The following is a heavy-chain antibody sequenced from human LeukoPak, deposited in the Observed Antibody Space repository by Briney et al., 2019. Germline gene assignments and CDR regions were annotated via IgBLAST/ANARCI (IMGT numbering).Heavy chain of an antibody. V-gene: IGHV1-2*06. CDR1: GYTFTGYY. J-gene: IGHJ4*02. CDR3: ARVDYCSKGVCINFDL. CDR2: INPNSGGT. D-gene: IGHD2-8*01. Sequence: ASVKVSCKASGYTFTGYYMHWVRQAPGQGLEWMGRINPNSGGTNYAQKFQGRVTVTRDTSTSTAYMELSGLRADDTAAYYCARVDYCSKGVCINFDLWGQGTLVTVSS.